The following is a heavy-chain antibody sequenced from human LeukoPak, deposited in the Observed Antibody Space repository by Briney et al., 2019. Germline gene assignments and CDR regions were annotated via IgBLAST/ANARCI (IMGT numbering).Heavy chain of an antibody. J-gene: IGHJ5*02. CDR2: IYYSGST. V-gene: IGHV4-61*01. CDR1: VGSVSSGSQF. CDR3: ARLVSFNWFDH. D-gene: IGHD3-22*01. Sequence: SETLSHTCNLSVGSVSSGSQFWIWIRQPPGKGLEWVGYIYYSGSTNYNPSLKSRVTISVDTSKNQFSLKLSSVTAADTAVYYCARLVSFNWFDHWGQGTLVTVSS.